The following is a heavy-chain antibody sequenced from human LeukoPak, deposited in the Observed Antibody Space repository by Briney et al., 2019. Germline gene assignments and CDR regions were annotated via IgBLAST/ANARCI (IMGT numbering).Heavy chain of an antibody. J-gene: IGHJ3*02. CDR3: ASCSWYGDDAFDI. CDR2: ISAYNGST. V-gene: IGHV1-18*01. CDR1: GYTFTSYG. D-gene: IGHD6-13*01. Sequence: ASVKVSCKASGYTFTSYGISWVRQAPGQGLEWMGWISAYNGSTNYAQKLQGRVTMTTDTSMSTAYMELRSLRSDDTAVYYCASCSWYGDDAFDIWGQGTMVTVSS.